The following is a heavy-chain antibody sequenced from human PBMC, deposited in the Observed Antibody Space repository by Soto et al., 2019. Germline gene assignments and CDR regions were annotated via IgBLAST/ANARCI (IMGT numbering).Heavy chain of an antibody. CDR1: GFTFSNYG. CDR2: ISYDGSHE. Sequence: QVQLVESGGGVVQPGRSLRLSCAASGFTFSNYGMHWVRQTPGKGLEWVAVISYDGSHEFYTDSVKGRFTISRDNSKNSLYLHMISLKIKNTAMYYCAKDPKYRSSGIHFLDVWFVPLGHRTLVSVSS. CDR3: AKDPKYRSSGIHFLDVWFVP. J-gene: IGHJ5*02. D-gene: IGHD1-20*01. V-gene: IGHV3-30*18.